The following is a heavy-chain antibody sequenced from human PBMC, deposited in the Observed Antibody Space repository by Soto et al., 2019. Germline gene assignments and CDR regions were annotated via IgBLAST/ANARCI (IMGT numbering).Heavy chain of an antibody. CDR2: ISGSGDST. CDR1: GFTFSSYA. CDR3: AKGVPGIAVAGTGYFQY. V-gene: IGHV3-23*01. Sequence: GGSLRLSCAASGFTFSSYAMSWVRQAPGKGLEWVSGISGSGDSTYYADSVKGRFTISRDNSKSTLYLQMNSLRAEDTAVYYCAKGVPGIAVAGTGYFQYWGQGTLVTVS. J-gene: IGHJ1*01. D-gene: IGHD6-19*01.